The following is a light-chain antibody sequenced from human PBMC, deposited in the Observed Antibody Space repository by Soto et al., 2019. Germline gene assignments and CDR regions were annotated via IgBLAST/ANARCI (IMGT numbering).Light chain of an antibody. Sequence: EIVLTQSPGTLSLSPGERATLSCRASQSVSSPYLAWYQQKPGQAPRLLIYVASSRATGIPDRFSGSGSGTDFTLTISRLEPDDFAVYYCQRYDISPFPFGQGTKLEIK. CDR1: QSVSSPY. J-gene: IGKJ2*01. V-gene: IGKV3-20*01. CDR2: VAS. CDR3: QRYDISPFP.